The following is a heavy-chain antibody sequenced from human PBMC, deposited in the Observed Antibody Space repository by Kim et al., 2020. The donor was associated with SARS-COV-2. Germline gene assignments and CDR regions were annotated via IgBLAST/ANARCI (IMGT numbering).Heavy chain of an antibody. D-gene: IGHD6-13*01. J-gene: IGHJ4*02. V-gene: IGHV4-4*07. CDR2: IYTSGNT. Sequence: SETLSLTCTVSGGSISGYYWTWIRQPAGKGLEWIGRIYTSGNTNYNPSLENRVTMSVDTSKTQFSLELTSVTAADTAVYYCARGLPAAGANNFVYWGQGT. CDR1: GGSISGYY. CDR3: ARGLPAAGANNFVY.